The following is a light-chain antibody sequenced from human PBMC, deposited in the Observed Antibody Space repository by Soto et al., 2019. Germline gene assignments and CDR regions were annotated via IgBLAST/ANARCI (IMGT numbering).Light chain of an antibody. J-gene: IGKJ2*01. CDR3: KQYESTPPT. V-gene: IGKV4-1*01. Sequence: DIVMTQSPDSLAVSLGERATINCKSSQSVLYSSNNKNYLAWYQQRPGQPPKLLIYWASTRASGVPDRFSGSGSGTDFTLTITSLQAEDVAVYYCKQYESTPPTFGQGTKLEIK. CDR2: WAS. CDR1: QSVLYSSNNKNY.